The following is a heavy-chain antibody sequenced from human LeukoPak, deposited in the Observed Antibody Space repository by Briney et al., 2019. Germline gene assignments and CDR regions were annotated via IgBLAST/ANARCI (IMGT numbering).Heavy chain of an antibody. D-gene: IGHD3-3*01. J-gene: IGHJ6*03. CDR2: IGGSGSSA. CDR1: GFTFRSYA. CDR3: AKLADFWSGYYSSFYYYYMDV. Sequence: GVSLRLSCVGTGFTFRSYAMTWIRQAPGKGLEWVADIGGSGSSAFYADSVKGRFTISRDNAKSTLYVEMHSLRVEDTAVYFCAKLADFWSGYYSSFYYYYMDVWGKGTAVTVSS. V-gene: IGHV3-23*01.